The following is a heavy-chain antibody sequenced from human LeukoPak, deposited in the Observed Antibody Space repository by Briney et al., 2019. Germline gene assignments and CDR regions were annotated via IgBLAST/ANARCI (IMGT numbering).Heavy chain of an antibody. J-gene: IGHJ4*02. CDR1: GGSISNYY. CDR2: IYYTGST. D-gene: IGHD3-22*01. CDR3: ARLSGGQLPYYYDSSGYYFDY. Sequence: SETLSLTCTVSGGSISNYYWSWIRQPPGKGLEWLGYIYYTGSTHYNPSLKSRVTISVDTSKNQFSLKLSSVTAADTAVYYCARLSGGQLPYYYDSSGYYFDYWGQGTLVTVSP. V-gene: IGHV4-59*12.